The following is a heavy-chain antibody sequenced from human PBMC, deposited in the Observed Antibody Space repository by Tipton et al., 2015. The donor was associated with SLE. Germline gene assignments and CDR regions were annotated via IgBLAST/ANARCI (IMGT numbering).Heavy chain of an antibody. CDR1: GGSFSGYY. CDR2: INHSGST. Sequence: TLSLTCAVYGGSFSGYYWSGIRQPPGKGLEWSGEINHSGSTNYNPSLTSRVTISVDTSKNQFSLRLSSVTAADTAWYYCARHRYEVDLDYWGQGTLVTVSS. J-gene: IGHJ4*02. CDR3: ARHRYEVDLDY. D-gene: IGHD5-12*01. V-gene: IGHV4-34*01.